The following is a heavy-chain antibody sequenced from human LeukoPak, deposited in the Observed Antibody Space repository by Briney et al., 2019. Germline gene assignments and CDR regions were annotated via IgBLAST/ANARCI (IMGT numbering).Heavy chain of an antibody. J-gene: IGHJ4*02. CDR1: GFTFSSFG. V-gene: IGHV3-30*03. CDR3: AREGYYGSGSPPSLYFDY. Sequence: GGSLRLSCAASGFTFSSFGMHWVRQAPGKGLEWVAVLSFDGTTKYYTDSVKGRFTISRDNSRSTLYLQMNSLRPEDTAIYYCAREGYYGSGSPPSLYFDYWGQGTLVTVSS. CDR2: LSFDGTTK. D-gene: IGHD3-10*01.